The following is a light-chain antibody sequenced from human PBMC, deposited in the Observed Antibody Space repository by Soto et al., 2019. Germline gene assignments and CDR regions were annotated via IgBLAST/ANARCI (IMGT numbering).Light chain of an antibody. CDR3: CSYTGTGTLAS. V-gene: IGLV2-14*01. J-gene: IGLJ2*01. Sequence: QSALTQPASVSGSPGQSITISCTGTSSDVAGYNYVSWYQQHPGKAPTLLVYAVNKRPSWVSNRFSGSKSGNTASLTISGLQTEDAADYYCCSYTGTGTLASFGGGTKLTVL. CDR1: SSDVAGYNY. CDR2: AVN.